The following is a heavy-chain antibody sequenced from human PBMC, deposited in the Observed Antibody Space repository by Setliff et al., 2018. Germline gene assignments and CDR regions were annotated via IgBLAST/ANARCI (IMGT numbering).Heavy chain of an antibody. J-gene: IGHJ3*02. Sequence: SGPTLVNPTEPLTLTCTVSGFSLSNARLGVSWIRQPPGKALEWLAHIFSSDQISYSTSLRSRLTISKDTSKSQVVLMMTNMDPVDTATYYCARDHSGWYGGAFDIWGQGTMVTVSS. D-gene: IGHD6-19*01. V-gene: IGHV2-26*01. CDR1: GFSLSNARLG. CDR2: IFSSDQI. CDR3: ARDHSGWYGGAFDI.